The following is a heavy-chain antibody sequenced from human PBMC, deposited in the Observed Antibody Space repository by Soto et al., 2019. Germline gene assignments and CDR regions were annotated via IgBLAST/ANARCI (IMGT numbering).Heavy chain of an antibody. CDR3: ARDMNSHDYFVKWFDP. D-gene: IGHD4-17*01. CDR2: ISHDGINK. J-gene: IGHJ5*02. Sequence: KGLEWVAVISHDGINKHYADSVKGRVTVSRDNSNHSLDLQLNSLRGEDTAMYYCARDMNSHDYFVKWFDPWGQGTLVTVSS. V-gene: IGHV3-30-3*01.